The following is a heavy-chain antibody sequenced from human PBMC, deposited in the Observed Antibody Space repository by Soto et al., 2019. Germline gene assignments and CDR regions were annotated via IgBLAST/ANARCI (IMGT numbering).Heavy chain of an antibody. V-gene: IGHV3-74*01. CDR1: GITFSSYW. J-gene: IGHJ4*02. D-gene: IGHD6-13*01. CDR3: AREYSSSRYCDY. Sequence: EVQLVESGGGLVQPGGSLRLSCAASGITFSSYWMHWVRQAPGKGLVWVSRMNNDGSSKSYADSVKGRFTISRDNDKNTLYMQMNSLRAEDTALYYCAREYSSSRYCDYWGQGTLVTVSS. CDR2: MNNDGSSK.